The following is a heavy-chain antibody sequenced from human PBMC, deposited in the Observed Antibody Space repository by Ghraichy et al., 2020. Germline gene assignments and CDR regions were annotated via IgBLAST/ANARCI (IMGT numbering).Heavy chain of an antibody. CDR3: ARGKPAGSPRSGSNWFDP. D-gene: IGHD1-14*01. V-gene: IGHV4-34*01. J-gene: IGHJ5*02. CDR1: GGSFSGYY. Sequence: SQTLSLTCAVYGGSFSGYYWSWIRQPPGKGLEWIGEINHSGSTNYNPSLKSRVTISVDTSKNQFSLKLSSVTAADTAVYYCARGKPAGSPRSGSNWFDPWGQGTLVTVSS. CDR2: INHSGST.